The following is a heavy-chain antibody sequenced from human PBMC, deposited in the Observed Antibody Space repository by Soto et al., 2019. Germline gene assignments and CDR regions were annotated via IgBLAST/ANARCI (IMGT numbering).Heavy chain of an antibody. Sequence: VASVKVSCKASGYTFTIYGISWVRQAPGQGLEWMGWISAYNGNTNYAQKLQGRVTMTTDTSTSTAYMELRSLRSDDTAVYYCAIGTDRRSWLWFDPCGKGNLVIVYS. V-gene: IGHV1-18*01. D-gene: IGHD6-13*01. CDR2: ISAYNGNT. CDR1: GYTFTIYG. J-gene: IGHJ5*02. CDR3: AIGTDRRSWLWFDP.